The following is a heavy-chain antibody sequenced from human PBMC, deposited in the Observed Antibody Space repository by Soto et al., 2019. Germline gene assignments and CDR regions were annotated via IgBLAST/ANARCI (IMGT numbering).Heavy chain of an antibody. CDR2: IYYSGST. CDR3: ATRYCSGGSCYGDEYYFDY. V-gene: IGHV4-59*08. CDR1: GGSISSYY. Sequence: PSETLSLTCTVSGGSISSYYWSWIRQPPGKGLEWIGYIYYSGSTNYNPSLKSRVTISVDTSKNQFSLKLSSVTAADTAVYYCATRYCSGGSCYGDEYYFDYWGQGTLVTVSS. D-gene: IGHD2-15*01. J-gene: IGHJ4*02.